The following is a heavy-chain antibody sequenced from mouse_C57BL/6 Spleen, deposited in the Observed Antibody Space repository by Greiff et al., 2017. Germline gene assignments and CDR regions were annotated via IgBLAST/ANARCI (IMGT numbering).Heavy chain of an antibody. D-gene: IGHD1-1*01. J-gene: IGHJ2*01. CDR1: GYTFTNYW. Sequence: QVQLKQSGAELVRPGTSVKMSCKASGYTFTNYWIGWAKQRPGHGLEWIGDIYPGGGYTNYNEKFKGKATLTEDKSSSTAYMQFSSLTSEDSAIYYCARKTVVAFDYWGQGTTLTVSS. V-gene: IGHV1-63*01. CDR2: IYPGGGYT. CDR3: ARKTVVAFDY.